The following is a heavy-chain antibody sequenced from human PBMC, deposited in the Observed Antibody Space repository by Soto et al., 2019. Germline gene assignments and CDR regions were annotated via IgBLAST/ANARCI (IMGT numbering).Heavy chain of an antibody. CDR2: INHSGST. J-gene: IGHJ5*02. CDR3: ARRLVTVRGVINARPYNWFDP. V-gene: IGHV4-34*01. CDR1: GGSFSGYY. D-gene: IGHD3-10*01. Sequence: SETLSLTCAVYGGSFSGYYWSWIRQPPGKGLEWIGEINHSGSTNYNPSLKSRVTISVDTSKNQFSLKLSSVTAADTAVYYCARRLVTVRGVINARPYNWFDPWGQGTLVTVSS.